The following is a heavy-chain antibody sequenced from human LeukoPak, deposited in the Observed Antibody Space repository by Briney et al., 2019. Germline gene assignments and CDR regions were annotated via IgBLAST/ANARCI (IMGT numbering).Heavy chain of an antibody. V-gene: IGHV3-30*18. CDR2: ISYDGSNK. Sequence: PGGSLRLSCAASGFTFRNAWMSWVRQAPGKGLEWVAVISYDGSNKYYADSVKGRFTISRDNSKNTLYLQMNSLRTEDTAVYYCAKDRDWYYFDYWGQGTLVTVSS. CDR1: GFTFRNAW. CDR3: AKDRDWYYFDY. J-gene: IGHJ4*02. D-gene: IGHD5-24*01.